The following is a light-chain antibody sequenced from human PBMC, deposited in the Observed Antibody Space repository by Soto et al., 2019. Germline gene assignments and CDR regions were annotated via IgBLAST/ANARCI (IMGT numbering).Light chain of an antibody. CDR1: SGSVSTSYY. V-gene: IGLV8-61*01. CDR2: NTD. J-gene: IGLJ3*02. Sequence: QAVVTQEPSFSVSPGRTVTLTCGVSSGSVSTSYYASWYQQTPGQAPRTLIYNTDTRSSGVPDRFSGSILGNKAALTITGAQADDESEYYCVLYMGGGIWVFGGGTKLTVL. CDR3: VLYMGGGIWV.